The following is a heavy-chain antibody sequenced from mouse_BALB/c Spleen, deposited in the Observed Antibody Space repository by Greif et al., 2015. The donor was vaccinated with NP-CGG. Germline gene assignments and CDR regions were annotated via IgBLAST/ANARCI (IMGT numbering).Heavy chain of an antibody. J-gene: IGHJ4*01. V-gene: IGHV7-3*02. D-gene: IGHD2-4*01. Sequence: EVKLVESGGGLVQPGGSLRLSCATSGFTFTDYYMSWVRQPPGKALEWLGFIRNKANDYTTEYSASVRGRSTISRDNSQSILYLQMNTLRAEDSATYYCARPCFDYEDYYAMDYWGQGTSDTVSS. CDR3: ARPCFDYEDYYAMDY. CDR2: IRNKANDYTT. CDR1: GFTFTDYY.